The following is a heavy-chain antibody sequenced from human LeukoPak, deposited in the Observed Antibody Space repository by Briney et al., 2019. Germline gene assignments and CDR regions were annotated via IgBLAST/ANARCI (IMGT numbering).Heavy chain of an antibody. CDR2: IYSGGST. D-gene: IGHD6-6*01. CDR1: GVTVSNNY. CDR3: ARDPPAVAANTYG. V-gene: IGHV3-66*01. J-gene: IGHJ4*02. Sequence: PGGSLRLSCAASGVTVSNNYMNWVRQAPGKGLEWVSLIYSGGSTHYADSVKGRFTISRDNSKNTLYLQMNSLRADDTVVYYCARDPPAVAANTYGWGQGTLVTVSS.